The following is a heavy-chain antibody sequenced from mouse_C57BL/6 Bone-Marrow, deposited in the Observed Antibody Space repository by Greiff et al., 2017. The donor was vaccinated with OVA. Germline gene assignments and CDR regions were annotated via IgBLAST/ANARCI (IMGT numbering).Heavy chain of an antibody. Sequence: EVKLVESGGGLVQPGDSLSLSCAASGFTFTNYYMSWVRQPPGKALEWLAFIRNKPNGSTTEYSASVKGRLTISRDKSQSILYLQMNALRAEDSATYYCAKYKGRVAVDYFDYWGQGTALTVSS. D-gene: IGHD1-1*01. J-gene: IGHJ2*01. CDR3: AKYKGRVAVDYFDY. CDR2: IRNKPNGSTT. V-gene: IGHV7-3*01. CDR1: GFTFTNYY.